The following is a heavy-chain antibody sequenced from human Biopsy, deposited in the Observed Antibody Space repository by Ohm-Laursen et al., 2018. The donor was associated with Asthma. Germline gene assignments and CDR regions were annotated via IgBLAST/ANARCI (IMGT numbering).Heavy chain of an antibody. CDR2: ISYGGKT. CDR3: ARRITIFGVVQKDHGMDA. D-gene: IGHD3-3*01. J-gene: IGHJ6*02. V-gene: IGHV4-39*01. Sequence: SDTLSLTCTVSGGSMTPTSHYWDWIRQAPGKGLEWIGYISYGGKTSYNPSPKNRVTISRDTSKNQFSLRLTSVTAADTAVYFCARRITIFGVVQKDHGMDAWGQGTTVIVSS. CDR1: GGSMTPTSHY.